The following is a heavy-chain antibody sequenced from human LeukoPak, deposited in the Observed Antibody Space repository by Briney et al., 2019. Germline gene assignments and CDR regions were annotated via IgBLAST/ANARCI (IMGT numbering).Heavy chain of an antibody. CDR2: IRYDGSNK. V-gene: IGHV3-30*02. CDR1: GFTFSSYG. Sequence: GGSLRLSCAASGFTFSSYGMHWVRQAPGKGLEWVAFIRYDGSNKYYADSVKGRFTISRDNAKNSLYLQMNSLRAEDTAVYYCARGPLDPWGQGTLVTVSS. J-gene: IGHJ5*02. CDR3: ARGPLDP.